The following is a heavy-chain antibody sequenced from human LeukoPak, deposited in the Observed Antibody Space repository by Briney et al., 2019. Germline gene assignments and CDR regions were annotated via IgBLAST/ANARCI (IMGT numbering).Heavy chain of an antibody. CDR1: GYTLTELS. D-gene: IGHD3-9*01. CDR2: FDPEDGET. V-gene: IGHV1-24*01. Sequence: GASVKVSCKVSGYTLTELSMHWVRQAPGKGLEWMGGFDPEDGETIYAQKFQGRVTMTEDTSTDTAYMELSSLRSEDTAVYYCATRGYYDILTGYYPPNWFDPWGQGTLVTVSS. CDR3: ATRGYYDILTGYYPPNWFDP. J-gene: IGHJ5*02.